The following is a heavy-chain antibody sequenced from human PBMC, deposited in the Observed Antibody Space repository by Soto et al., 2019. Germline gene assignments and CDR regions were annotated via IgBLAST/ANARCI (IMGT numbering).Heavy chain of an antibody. Sequence: PSETLSLTCTVSGGSISSGDDYWSWIRQPPGKGLEYIGYIYYNGGNYYNPSLKSRVTISVDTSKNQFSLKLTSVTVADTAVYYCAREPILENLPHAFDVWGQGTLVTVAS. CDR3: AREPILENLPHAFDV. V-gene: IGHV4-30-4*01. CDR2: IYYNGGN. J-gene: IGHJ4*02. CDR1: GGSISSGDDY.